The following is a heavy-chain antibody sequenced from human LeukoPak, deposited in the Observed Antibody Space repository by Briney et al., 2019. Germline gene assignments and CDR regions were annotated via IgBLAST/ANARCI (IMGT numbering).Heavy chain of an antibody. CDR1: GLTFSGYW. CDR3: ARDKIVGPTTLDY. J-gene: IGHJ4*02. V-gene: IGHV3-7*01. D-gene: IGHD1-26*01. CDR2: IKQDGSEI. Sequence: QPGGSLRLSCAASGLTFSGYWMSWVRQTPEKGLEWVANIKQDGSEIYYVDSVKGRFTISRDNAENSLYLQMNSLRADDTAVYYCARDKIVGPTTLDYWGQGTLVTVSS.